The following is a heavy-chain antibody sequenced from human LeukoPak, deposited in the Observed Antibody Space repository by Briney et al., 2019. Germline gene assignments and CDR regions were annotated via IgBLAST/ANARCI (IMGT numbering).Heavy chain of an antibody. Sequence: QSGGSLRLSCAASGFTVSSNYMSWVRQAPGKGLEWVSVIYSGGSTYYADSVKGRFTISRDNSKNTLYLQMNSLRAEDTAVYYCARGSQLPPFYYYYGMDVWGQGTTVTVSS. CDR3: ARGSQLPPFYYYYGMDV. D-gene: IGHD2-2*01. V-gene: IGHV3-66*01. CDR1: GFTVSSNY. CDR2: IYSGGST. J-gene: IGHJ6*02.